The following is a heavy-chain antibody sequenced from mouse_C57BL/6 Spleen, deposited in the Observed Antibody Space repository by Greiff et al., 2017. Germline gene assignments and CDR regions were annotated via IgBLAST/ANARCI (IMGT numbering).Heavy chain of an antibody. CDR1: GYTFTSYW. CDR3: AREEVPSYFDY. Sequence: QVQLQQPGAELVRPGSSVKLSCKASGYTFTSYWMDWVKQRPGQGLEWIGNIYPSDSETHYNQKFKDKATLTVDKSSSTAYMQLSSLPSEDSAVYYCAREEVPSYFDYWGQGTTLTVSS. J-gene: IGHJ2*01. CDR2: IYPSDSET. D-gene: IGHD2-14*01. V-gene: IGHV1-61*01.